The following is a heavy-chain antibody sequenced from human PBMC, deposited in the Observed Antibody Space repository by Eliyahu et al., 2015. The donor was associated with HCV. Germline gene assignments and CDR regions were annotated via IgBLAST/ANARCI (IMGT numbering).Heavy chain of an antibody. CDR1: GXSISSGDYY. CDR3: ARRNPIHPEEPTHTRGAYDI. CDR2: IRTTGNT. Sequence: QVQLQESGPGLVKPSQTLSLTCTVSGXSISSGDYYWTWIRQPAGMGLEWVGRIRTTGNTDYSPSLKSRVTVSLDTSHNQFSLKLSSVTAADTAVYFCARRNPIHPEEPTHTRGAYDIWGQGTMVTVSP. D-gene: IGHD1-14*01. J-gene: IGHJ3*02. V-gene: IGHV4-61*02.